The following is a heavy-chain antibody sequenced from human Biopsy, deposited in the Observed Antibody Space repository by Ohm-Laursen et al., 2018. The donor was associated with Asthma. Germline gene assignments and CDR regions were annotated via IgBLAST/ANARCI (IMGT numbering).Heavy chain of an antibody. CDR1: GASISQYY. J-gene: IGHJ4*02. CDR2: IFYGGNS. Sequence: TLSLTCSVSGASISQYYRTWIRQSPGKGLEWIGYIFYGGNSYYSSSLKSRVSISVDPSKKQFSLTLDSVTAADTAVFYCATYSTGWSGVEFWGQGTRVTVSS. D-gene: IGHD6-19*01. V-gene: IGHV4-59*01. CDR3: ATYSTGWSGVEF.